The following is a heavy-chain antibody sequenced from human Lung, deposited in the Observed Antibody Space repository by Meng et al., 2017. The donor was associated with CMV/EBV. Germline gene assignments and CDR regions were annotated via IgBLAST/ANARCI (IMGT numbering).Heavy chain of an antibody. J-gene: IGHJ6*02. D-gene: IGHD3-3*01. CDR2: IKQDGSEK. CDR3: ARDRFEDYDFWSGYSLTDYYGMDV. Sequence: GEXXTISCAASGFTFSSYRMSWVRQAPGKGLEWVANIKQDGSEKYYVDSVKGRFTISRDNAKNSLYLQMNSLRAEDTAVYYCARDRFEDYDFWSGYSLTDYYGMDVXGQGXTVTVSS. CDR1: GFTFSSYR. V-gene: IGHV3-7*01.